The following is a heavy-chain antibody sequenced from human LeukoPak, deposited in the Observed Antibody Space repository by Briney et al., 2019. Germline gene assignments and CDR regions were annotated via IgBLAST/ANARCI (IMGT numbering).Heavy chain of an antibody. D-gene: IGHD3-22*01. J-gene: IGHJ4*02. V-gene: IGHV3-7*03. CDR3: AKDRGYYYDSSAYGSYFDY. CDR2: MSPDGSEK. Sequence: PGGSLRLSCAASRFDFSIYWMSWVRQAPGKGLEWAANMSPDGSEKYYVDSVKGRFTISRDNSKNSLYLQMNSLRTEDTALYYCAKDRGYYYDSSAYGSYFDYWGQGTLVTVSS. CDR1: RFDFSIYW.